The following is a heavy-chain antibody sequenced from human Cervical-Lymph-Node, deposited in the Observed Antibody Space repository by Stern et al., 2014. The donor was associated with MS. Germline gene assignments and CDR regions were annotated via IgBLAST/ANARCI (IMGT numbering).Heavy chain of an antibody. V-gene: IGHV3-33*01. D-gene: IGHD6-13*01. Sequence: GQLVESGGGVVQPGRTLRLSCAASGFSFSRYAMHWVLQAPGKGLEWVALIWYDGSNPYYADSVTGRFTISRDNFKNTLYLQMNSLRAEDTAVYYCASAYSSSHYYFDYWGQGTLVTVSS. CDR3: ASAYSSSHYYFDY. CDR1: GFSFSRYA. CDR2: IWYDGSNP. J-gene: IGHJ4*02.